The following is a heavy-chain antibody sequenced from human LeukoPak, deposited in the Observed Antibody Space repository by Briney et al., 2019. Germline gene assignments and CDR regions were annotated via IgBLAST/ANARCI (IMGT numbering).Heavy chain of an antibody. D-gene: IGHD5-12*01. CDR2: INLSGST. CDR3: ARGEVVATITMTHTSARRHSWFDP. V-gene: IGHV4-34*01. Sequence: PSETLSLTCAVYGGSFSGYYWSWIRQPPGKGLEWIGEINLSGSTNYNPSLKSRVTISVDTSKNQFSLKLSSVTAADTAVYYCARGEVVATITMTHTSARRHSWFDPWGQGTLVTVSS. CDR1: GGSFSGYY. J-gene: IGHJ5*02.